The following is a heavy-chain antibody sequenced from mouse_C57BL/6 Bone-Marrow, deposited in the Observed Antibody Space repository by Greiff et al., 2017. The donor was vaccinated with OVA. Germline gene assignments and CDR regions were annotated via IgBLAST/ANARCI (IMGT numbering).Heavy chain of an antibody. J-gene: IGHJ3*01. Sequence: DVKLVESGGGLVQPGGSMKLSCVASGFTFSNYWMNWVRQSPEKGLEWVAQIRLKSDNYATHYAESVKGRFTISRDDSKSSVYLQMNNLRAEDTGIYYCTGPHYYGSGPWFAYWGQGTLVTVSA. CDR3: TGPHYYGSGPWFAY. CDR1: GFTFSNYW. CDR2: IRLKSDNYAT. V-gene: IGHV6-3*01. D-gene: IGHD1-1*01.